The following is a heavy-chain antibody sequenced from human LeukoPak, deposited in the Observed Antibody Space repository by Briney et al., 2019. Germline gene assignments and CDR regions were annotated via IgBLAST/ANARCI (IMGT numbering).Heavy chain of an antibody. Sequence: ASVKVSCKASGYTFTGYYMHWVRQAPGQGLEWMGRINPSGGSTSYAQKFQGRVTMTRDTSTSTVYMELSSLRSEDTAVYYCARVAPRYCSGGSCYSDYYYYYMDVWGKGTTVTVSS. V-gene: IGHV1-46*01. CDR1: GYTFTGYY. D-gene: IGHD2-15*01. CDR2: INPSGGST. J-gene: IGHJ6*03. CDR3: ARVAPRYCSGGSCYSDYYYYYMDV.